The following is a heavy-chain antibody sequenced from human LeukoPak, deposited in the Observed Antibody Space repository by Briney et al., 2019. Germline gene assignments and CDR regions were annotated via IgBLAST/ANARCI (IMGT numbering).Heavy chain of an antibody. J-gene: IGHJ4*02. V-gene: IGHV3-23*01. CDR1: GFTFSSYA. CDR3: AKDRLTATPYYFDY. D-gene: IGHD1-20*01. CDR2: ISGSGGST. Sequence: PGGSLRLSCAASGFTFSSYAMSWVRQAPGKGLEWVSGISGSGGSTSYADSVKGRFTISRDNPKNTLYLQMDSLRAEDTAVYYCAKDRLTATPYYFDYWGQGTLVTVSS.